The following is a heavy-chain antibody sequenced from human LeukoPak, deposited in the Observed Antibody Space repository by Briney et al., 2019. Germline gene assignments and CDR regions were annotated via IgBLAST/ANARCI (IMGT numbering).Heavy chain of an antibody. D-gene: IGHD2-21*02. CDR2: INPNSGGT. CDR1: GYTFTFYY. Sequence: ASGNVSCTASGYTFTFYYMRWVRHAPGPGLEWMGWINPNSGGTNYAQRFQGRVTMPRDTSISAAYMELRRVRSDDTEVYFCARVPNIVVVTAYFDYWGQGTLVTVSS. V-gene: IGHV1-2*02. CDR3: ARVPNIVVVTAYFDY. J-gene: IGHJ4*02.